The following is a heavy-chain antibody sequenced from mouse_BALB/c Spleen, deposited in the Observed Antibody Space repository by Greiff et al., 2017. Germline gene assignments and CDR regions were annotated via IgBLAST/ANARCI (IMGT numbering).Heavy chain of an antibody. CDR1: GYSFTSYY. D-gene: IGHD1-1*01. V-gene: IGHV1-66*01. CDR3: ARGSGSSYYFDY. CDR2: IFPGSGNT. Sequence: VKLQESGPELVKPGASVKISCKASGYSFTSYYIHWVKQRPGQGLEWIGWIFPGSGNTKYNEKFKGKATLTADTSSSTAYMQLSSLTSEDSAVYFCARGSGSSYYFDYWGQGTTLTVSS. J-gene: IGHJ2*01.